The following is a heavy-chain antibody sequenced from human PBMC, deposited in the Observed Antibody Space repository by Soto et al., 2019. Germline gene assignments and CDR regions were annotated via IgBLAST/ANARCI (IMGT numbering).Heavy chain of an antibody. Sequence: GGSLRLSCAASGFTVSSNYMSWVRQAPGKGLEWVSVIYSGGSTYYADSVKGRFTISRHNSKNTLYLQMNSLRAEDTAVYYCARLRGVATVPGYFDYWGQGTLVTVSS. CDR1: GFTVSSNY. J-gene: IGHJ4*02. V-gene: IGHV3-53*04. D-gene: IGHD3-10*01. CDR2: IYSGGST. CDR3: ARLRGVATVPGYFDY.